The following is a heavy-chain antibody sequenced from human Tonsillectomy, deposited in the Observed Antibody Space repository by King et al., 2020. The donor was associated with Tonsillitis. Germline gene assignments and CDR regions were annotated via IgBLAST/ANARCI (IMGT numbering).Heavy chain of an antibody. CDR1: GYTFTSYG. CDR3: AGDRPGGECGLPSRFDY. V-gene: IGHV1-18*04. J-gene: IGHJ4*02. Sequence: QLVQSGAEVKKPGASVKVSCMASGYTFTSYGISWVRQAPGQGLEWVGWISAYNGNTNYAQKLQGRVTMTTDTSTSTAYIEMRSLRSDDTAVYYCAGDRPGGECGLPSRFDYWGQGTLVTVSS. D-gene: IGHD1-26*01. CDR2: ISAYNGNT.